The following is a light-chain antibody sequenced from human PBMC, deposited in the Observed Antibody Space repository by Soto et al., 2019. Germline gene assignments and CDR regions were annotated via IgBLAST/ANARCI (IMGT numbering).Light chain of an antibody. J-gene: IGKJ1*01. CDR1: QNINNY. V-gene: IGKV1-33*01. CDR3: QQYYSYPRT. Sequence: DIQMTQSPSSLSASVGDRVTITCQASQNINNYLNWYQQKPGRAPKLLIYDASNLEAGVPSRFRGSGSGTDFTFTISRLQPEDIATYYCQQYYSYPRTFGQGTKV. CDR2: DAS.